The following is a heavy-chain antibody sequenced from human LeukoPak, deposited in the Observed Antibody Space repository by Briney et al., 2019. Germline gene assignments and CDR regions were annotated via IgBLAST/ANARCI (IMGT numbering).Heavy chain of an antibody. D-gene: IGHD6-13*01. CDR3: ARAKPAAGGAFDI. J-gene: IGHJ3*02. V-gene: IGHV4-59*08. CDR2: IYYSGST. Sequence: SETLSLTCTVSGGSISSYYWSWIRQPPGKGLEWIGYIYYSGSTNYNPSLKSRVTISVDTSKNQFSLKLSSVTAADTAVYYCARAKPAAGGAFDIWGQGTMVTVSS. CDR1: GGSISSYY.